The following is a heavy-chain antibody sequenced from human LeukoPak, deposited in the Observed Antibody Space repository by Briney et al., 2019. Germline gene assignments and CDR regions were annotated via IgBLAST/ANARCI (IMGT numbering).Heavy chain of an antibody. Sequence: GGSLGLSCEASGFTFSSYWMHWVRQAPGKGLVWVSRINDEGSNTAYADSVKGRFTISRGNAKNTVYLQMNSLRAEDTAVYYCARVIRWFDPWGQGTLVTVSS. CDR2: INDEGSNT. V-gene: IGHV3-74*01. J-gene: IGHJ5*02. CDR3: ARVIRWFDP. CDR1: GFTFSSYW.